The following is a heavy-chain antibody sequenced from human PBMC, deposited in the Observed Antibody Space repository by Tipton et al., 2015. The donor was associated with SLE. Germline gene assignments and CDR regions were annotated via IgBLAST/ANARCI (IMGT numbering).Heavy chain of an antibody. D-gene: IGHD6-13*01. J-gene: IGHJ6*02. Sequence: TLSLTCAVYGGSFSGYYWSWIRQPPGKGLEWIGEINHSGSTNYNPSLKSRVTVSVDTSKNQFSLKLSSVTAADTAVYHCARERRSYSSSSSGMDVWGQGTTVTVSS. V-gene: IGHV4-34*01. CDR3: ARERRSYSSSSSGMDV. CDR1: GGSFSGYY. CDR2: INHSGST.